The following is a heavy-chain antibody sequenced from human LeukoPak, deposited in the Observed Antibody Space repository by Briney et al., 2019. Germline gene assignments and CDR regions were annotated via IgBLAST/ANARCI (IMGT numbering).Heavy chain of an antibody. Sequence: ASVKVSCKASGYTFSGDHMHRVRQAPGQGPEWMGRINPSSGATHFAQNFQGRVTMTRDTSISTAYMELSRLTSDDTAVYYCARDRNLYSGSFASWGQGTLVTVSS. CDR1: GYTFSGDH. CDR2: INPSSGAT. V-gene: IGHV1-2*06. D-gene: IGHD1-26*01. J-gene: IGHJ4*02. CDR3: ARDRNLYSGSFAS.